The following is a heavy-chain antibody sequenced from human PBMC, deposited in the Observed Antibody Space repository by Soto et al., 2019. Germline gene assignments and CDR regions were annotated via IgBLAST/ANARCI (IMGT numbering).Heavy chain of an antibody. CDR3: ARDGTMVRGVIRYYYYYYGMDV. V-gene: IGHV1-18*01. Sequence: QVQLVQSGAEVKKPGASVKVSCKASGYTFTSYGISWVRQAPGQGLEWMGWISAYNGNTNYAQKLQGRVTMTTDTSTSXXYXEXXSLRSDDTAVYYCARDGTMVRGVIRYYYYYYGMDVWGQGTTVTVSS. D-gene: IGHD3-10*01. J-gene: IGHJ6*02. CDR1: GYTFTSYG. CDR2: ISAYNGNT.